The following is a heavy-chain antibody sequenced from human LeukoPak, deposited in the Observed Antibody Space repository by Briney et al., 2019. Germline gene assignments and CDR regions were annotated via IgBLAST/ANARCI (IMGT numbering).Heavy chain of an antibody. D-gene: IGHD5-18*01. V-gene: IGHV3-33*06. CDR3: VKEPAPYSLGDA. CDR2: VWDDGINK. CDR1: GFTFSHYG. Sequence: GGSLRLSCGASGFTFSHYGMHWVRQAPGKGLEWVAVVWDDGINKFYADSVKGRFTISRGNSKHTVSLHMNSLRAEDTAVYYCVKEPAPYSLGDAWGKGTTVTVSS. J-gene: IGHJ6*04.